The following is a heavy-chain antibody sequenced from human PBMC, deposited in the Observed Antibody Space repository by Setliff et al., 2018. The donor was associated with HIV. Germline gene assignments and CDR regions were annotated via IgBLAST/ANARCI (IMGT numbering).Heavy chain of an antibody. V-gene: IGHV1-18*01. D-gene: IGHD3-10*01. J-gene: IGHJ5*02. Sequence: ASVKVSCKASGGTFINSAFNWVRQAPGQGLEWMGWISAYSGDINYSQKFQGRVTMTKDTSTSTAYMELRSLRSDDTAIYYCARGSEDDVWFDPWGQGTLVTVSS. CDR1: GGTFINSA. CDR2: ISAYSGDI. CDR3: ARGSEDDVWFDP.